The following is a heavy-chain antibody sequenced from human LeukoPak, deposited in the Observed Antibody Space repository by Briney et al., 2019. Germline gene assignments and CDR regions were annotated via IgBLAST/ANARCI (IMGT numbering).Heavy chain of an antibody. CDR1: GGSISNFY. Sequence: SETLSLTCTVSGGSISNFYWSWIRQPAGKGLEWIGRIYSSGRTNYNSSLKSRVAMSIDTSKNQFSLDLSSVTAADTAVYYCARQKCTSTSCLTKNAFDIWGQGTMVTVSS. V-gene: IGHV4-4*07. D-gene: IGHD2-2*01. J-gene: IGHJ3*02. CDR3: ARQKCTSTSCLTKNAFDI. CDR2: IYSSGRT.